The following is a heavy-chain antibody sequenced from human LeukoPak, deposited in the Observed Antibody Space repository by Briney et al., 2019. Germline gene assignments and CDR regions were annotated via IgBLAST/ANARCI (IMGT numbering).Heavy chain of an antibody. CDR2: IYTSGST. V-gene: IGHV4-4*07. J-gene: IGHJ3*02. D-gene: IGHD2-2*01. CDR3: ARDAVGYCSSTSCYAAFDI. Sequence: SETLSLTCTVSGGSISSYYWSWIRQPPGKGLEWIGRIYTSGSTNYNPSLKSRVTMSVDTSKNQFSLKLSSVTAADTAVYYCARDAVGYCSSTSCYAAFDIWGQGTMVTVSS. CDR1: GGSISSYY.